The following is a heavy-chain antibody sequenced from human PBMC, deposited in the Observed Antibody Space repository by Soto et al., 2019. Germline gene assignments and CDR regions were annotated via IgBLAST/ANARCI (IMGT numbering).Heavy chain of an antibody. CDR3: TYTERDYYDSSGYYRYYFDY. V-gene: IGHV3-15*07. CDR2: IKSKTDGGTT. Sequence: GGSLRLSCAASGLTFRNAWMNWVRQAPGKGLEWVGRIKSKTDGGTTDYAAPVKGRFTISRDDSKNTPYLQMSSLKTEDTAVYYCTYTERDYYDSSGYYRYYFDYWGQGTLVTVSS. J-gene: IGHJ4*02. D-gene: IGHD3-22*01. CDR1: GLTFRNAW.